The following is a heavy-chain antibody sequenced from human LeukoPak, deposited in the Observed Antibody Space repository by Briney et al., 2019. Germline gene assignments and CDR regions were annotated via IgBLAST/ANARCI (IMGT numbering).Heavy chain of an antibody. CDR2: IHPSGGDT. V-gene: IGHV1-46*01. Sequence: ASVTVSCTTSGYTFFSYYIRWVRQAPGQGLEWMGMIHPSGGDTNYAQKFQGRVTVTMDTSTSTVHMELSSLTSNDTAVFYCARTSTSGSPFDYWGQGTLVTVSS. D-gene: IGHD1-26*01. CDR1: GYTFFSYY. CDR3: ARTSTSGSPFDY. J-gene: IGHJ4*02.